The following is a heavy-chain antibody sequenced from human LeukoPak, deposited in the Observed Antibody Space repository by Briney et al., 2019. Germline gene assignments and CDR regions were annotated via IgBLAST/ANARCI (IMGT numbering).Heavy chain of an antibody. D-gene: IGHD5-24*01. CDR1: GFTFDKYF. V-gene: IGHV3-21*01. Sequence: GGSLRLSCATSGFTFDKYFIHWVRQAPGKGLDWVSSISGTSTYIDYADSVKGRFTISRDNAKNSLYLQMNSLRVEDTAVYYCVRDHQLRDPGRWGQGTLVTVSS. CDR2: ISGTSTYI. CDR3: VRDHQLRDPGR. J-gene: IGHJ4*02.